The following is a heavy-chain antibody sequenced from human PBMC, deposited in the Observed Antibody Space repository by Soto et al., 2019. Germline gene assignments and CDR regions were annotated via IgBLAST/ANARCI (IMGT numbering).Heavy chain of an antibody. Sequence: SQTLSLTCAISGDSVSSNSAAWNWIRQSPSRGLEWLGRTYYRSKWYNDYAVSVKSRITINPDTSKNQFSLQLNSVTPEDTAVYYCARRNYYGSGSYYRPYGMDVWGQGTTVTVSS. D-gene: IGHD3-10*01. CDR1: GDSVSSNSAA. CDR3: ARRNYYGSGSYYRPYGMDV. CDR2: TYYRSKWYN. V-gene: IGHV6-1*01. J-gene: IGHJ6*02.